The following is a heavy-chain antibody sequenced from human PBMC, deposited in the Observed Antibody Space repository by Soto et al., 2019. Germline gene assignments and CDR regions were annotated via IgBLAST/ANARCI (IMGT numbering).Heavy chain of an antibody. V-gene: IGHV4-59*01. Sequence: QVQLQESGPGLVKPSETLSLTCTVSGGSISPYYWSWIRQPPGKGLEWIGYASYSGITTYNPSLKNRVTISVATSKSQFSLRLNSVTAADTAVYYCARASEGGAYLGGWFDPWGQGTLVTVSS. CDR1: GGSISPYY. J-gene: IGHJ5*02. D-gene: IGHD1-26*01. CDR2: ASYSGIT. CDR3: ARASEGGAYLGGWFDP.